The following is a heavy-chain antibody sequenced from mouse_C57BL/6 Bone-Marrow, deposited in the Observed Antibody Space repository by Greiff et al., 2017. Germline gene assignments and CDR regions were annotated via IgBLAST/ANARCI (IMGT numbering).Heavy chain of an antibody. CDR1: GYTFTSYW. V-gene: IGHV1-64*01. D-gene: IGHD1-1*01. CDR3: TRQYYGTPACFAY. J-gene: IGHJ3*01. CDR2: IHPNSGST. Sequence: QVQLQQPGAELVKPGASVKLSCKASGYTFTSYWMHWVKQRPGQGLEWIGMIHPNSGSTNYNEKFKSKATLTVDKSSSTAYMQLSSLTSEDSAVYYCTRQYYGTPACFAYWGQGTLVTVSA.